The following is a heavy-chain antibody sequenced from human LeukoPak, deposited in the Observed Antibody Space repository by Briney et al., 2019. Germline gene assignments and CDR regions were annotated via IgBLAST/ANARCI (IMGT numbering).Heavy chain of an antibody. D-gene: IGHD3-22*01. J-gene: IGHJ4*02. CDR2: ISDHGYST. CDR3: AKGFSSGYYIDCFDY. V-gene: IGHV3-23*01. Sequence: GGSLRLSCAASGFTFSSYALSWVRQAPGKGLEWVSAISDHGYSTHYADSVKGRFTISRDNSKNTLYLQMNSLRAEDTALYYCAKGFSSGYYIDCFDYWGQGTLVTVSS. CDR1: GFTFSSYA.